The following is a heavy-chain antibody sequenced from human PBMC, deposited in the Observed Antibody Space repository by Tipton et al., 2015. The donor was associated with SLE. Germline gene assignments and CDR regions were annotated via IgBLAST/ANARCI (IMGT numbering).Heavy chain of an antibody. CDR3: ASYYYGSGSSLFDI. CDR1: GGSFSGYY. J-gene: IGHJ3*02. D-gene: IGHD3-10*01. Sequence: TLSLTCAVYGGSFSGYYWSWIRQPPGKGLEWIGYIYYSGSTNYNPSLKSRVTISVDTSKNQFSLKLSSVTAADTAVYYCASYYYGSGSSLFDIWGQGTMVTVSS. V-gene: IGHV4-59*01. CDR2: IYYSGST.